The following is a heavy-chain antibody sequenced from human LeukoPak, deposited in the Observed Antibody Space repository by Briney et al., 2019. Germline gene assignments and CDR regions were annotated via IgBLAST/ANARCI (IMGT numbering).Heavy chain of an antibody. Sequence: KPSETLSLTCTVSGGSTGTYFWSWIRQSPGKGLEWIGSIAFTGFTNYNPSLKNRVTISADTSKNQISVKLTSVTAAYTSVYYCARSSTATYYTDWGQGTLVTVSS. CDR2: IAFTGFT. CDR3: ARSSTATYYTD. CDR1: GGSTGTYF. J-gene: IGHJ4*02. D-gene: IGHD1-26*01. V-gene: IGHV4-59*01.